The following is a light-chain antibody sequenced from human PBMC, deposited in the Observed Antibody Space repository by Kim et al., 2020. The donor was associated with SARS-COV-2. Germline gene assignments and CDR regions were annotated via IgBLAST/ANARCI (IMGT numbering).Light chain of an antibody. CDR2: EDN. V-gene: IGLV6-57*01. CDR3: QSYDSSANWV. CDR1: SGRIASNY. Sequence: KTTTISCTRSSGRIASNYVQWYQQRPGSSPTTVIYEDNQRPSGVPDRFSGSIDRSSNSASLTISGLKTEDEADYYCQSYDSSANWVFGGGTKLTVL. J-gene: IGLJ3*02.